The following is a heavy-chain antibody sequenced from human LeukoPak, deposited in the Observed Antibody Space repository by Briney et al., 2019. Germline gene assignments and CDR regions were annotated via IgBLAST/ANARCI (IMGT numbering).Heavy chain of an antibody. Sequence: SETLSLTCAVYGGSFSGYYWSWIRQPPGKWLEWIGEINHSGSTNYNPSLKSRVTTSVDTSKNQFSLKLSSVTAADTAVYYCARGPRGYSYGYVPWELSYYMDVWGKGTTVTISS. J-gene: IGHJ6*03. CDR2: INHSGST. CDR1: GGSFSGYY. CDR3: ARGPRGYSYGYVPWELSYYMDV. V-gene: IGHV4-34*01. D-gene: IGHD5-18*01.